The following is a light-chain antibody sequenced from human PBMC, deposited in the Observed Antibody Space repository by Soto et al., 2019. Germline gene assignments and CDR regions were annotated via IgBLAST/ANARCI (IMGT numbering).Light chain of an antibody. CDR3: QQYNNWPPYT. CDR1: QSISSN. V-gene: IGKV3-15*01. CDR2: GAS. J-gene: IGKJ2*01. Sequence: EIVMTQSPATLSVSPGDRATLSCRASQSISSNLAWYQQKPGQAPRLLIYGASTRATGIPARLSGSGSGTEVTLTISSLQSEDSAVYYCQQYNNWPPYTFGQGTKLEIK.